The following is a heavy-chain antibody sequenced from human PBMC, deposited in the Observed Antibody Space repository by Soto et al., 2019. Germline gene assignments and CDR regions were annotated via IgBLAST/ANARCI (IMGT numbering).Heavy chain of an antibody. CDR3: ARDPISHEIDP. Sequence: SVKVSCKASGGTFSSYAISWVRRAPGQGLEWMGGIIPIFGTANYSQKLQGRVTITADESTSTAYMELSSLRSEDTAVYYCARDPISHEIDPWGEGTLVTVCS. J-gene: IGHJ5*02. V-gene: IGHV1-69*13. D-gene: IGHD2-2*02. CDR2: IIPIFGTA. CDR1: GGTFSSYA.